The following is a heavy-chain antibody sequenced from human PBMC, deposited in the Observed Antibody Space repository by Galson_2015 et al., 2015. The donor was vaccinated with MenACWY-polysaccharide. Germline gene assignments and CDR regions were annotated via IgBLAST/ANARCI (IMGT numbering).Heavy chain of an antibody. D-gene: IGHD2-15*01. Sequence: SVKVSCKASGGTFDDHGITWLRQAPGQGLEWVRRIIPLLDKPNYAQKIQDRVTITADKSTRTVYMELSSLRSEDTAVYYCTRADCSGRTCYFAYWGQGTLITVSS. CDR3: TRADCSGRTCYFAY. CDR1: GGTFDDHG. CDR2: IIPLLDKP. J-gene: IGHJ4*02. V-gene: IGHV1-69*04.